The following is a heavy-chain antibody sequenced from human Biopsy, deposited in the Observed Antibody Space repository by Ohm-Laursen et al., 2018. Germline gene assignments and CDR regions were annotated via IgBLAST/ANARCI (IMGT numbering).Heavy chain of an antibody. V-gene: IGHV4-34*01. CDR3: ARRDGTDGHNPYYYGMGV. CDR2: INHSSII. Sequence: SDTLSLTCGVSGGPLRGYYWTRIRQSPGKGLEWIGDINHSSIIKYNPSLKSRLTISADTSKNQFSLKMTSVTAADTAVYHCARRDGTDGHNPYYYGMGVWGQGTTVTVSS. CDR1: GGPLRGYY. J-gene: IGHJ6*02. D-gene: IGHD5-24*01.